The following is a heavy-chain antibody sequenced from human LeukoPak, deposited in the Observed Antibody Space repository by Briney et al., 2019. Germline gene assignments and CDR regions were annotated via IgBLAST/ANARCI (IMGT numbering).Heavy chain of an antibody. V-gene: IGHV3-23*01. CDR1: GFTFSAYA. CDR2: ISGSGRST. J-gene: IGHJ4*02. D-gene: IGHD6-19*01. Sequence: GGSLRLSCAASGFTFSAYAMSWVRQAPGEGLEWVSAISGSGRSTYYADSVKGRFTISRDNAKNSLYLQMNSLRAEDTALYYCAKDNSLYSSGPVDYWGQGTLVTVSS. CDR3: AKDNSLYSSGPVDY.